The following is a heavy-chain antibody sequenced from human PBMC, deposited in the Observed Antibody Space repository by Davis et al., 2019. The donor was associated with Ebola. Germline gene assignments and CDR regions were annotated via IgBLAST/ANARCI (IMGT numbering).Heavy chain of an antibody. D-gene: IGHD3-10*01. CDR1: GFTFNSYA. V-gene: IGHV3-23*01. CDR2: ISGSGGST. Sequence: GESLKISCVASGFTFNSYAMSWVRQAPGKGLEWVSVISGSGGSTYYEDSVKGRLTISRDNSKNTLYLQMNSLRAEDTAVYYCARALGWFGELDWFDPWGQGTLVTVSS. J-gene: IGHJ5*02. CDR3: ARALGWFGELDWFDP.